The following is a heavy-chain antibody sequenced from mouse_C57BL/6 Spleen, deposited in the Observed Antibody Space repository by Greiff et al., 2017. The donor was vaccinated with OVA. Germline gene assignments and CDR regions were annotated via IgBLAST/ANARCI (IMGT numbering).Heavy chain of an antibody. D-gene: IGHD1-1*01. CDR2: IDPSDSYP. CDR3: ARSYYGS. Sequence: QVQLQQPGAELVKPGASVKLSCKASGYTFTSYWMQWVKQRPGQGLEWIGEIDPSDSYPNYNQKFKGKATLTVDTSSSTAYMQLSSLTSEDSAVYYCARSYYGSWGQGTLVTVSA. J-gene: IGHJ3*01. V-gene: IGHV1-50*01. CDR1: GYTFTSYW.